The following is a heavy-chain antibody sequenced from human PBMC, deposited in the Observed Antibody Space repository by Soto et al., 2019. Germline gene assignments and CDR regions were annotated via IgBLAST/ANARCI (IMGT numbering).Heavy chain of an antibody. J-gene: IGHJ6*02. Sequence: QVQLQESGPGLVKPSQTLSLTCTVSGGSISSGGYYWSWIRQHPGKGLEWIGYIYYSGSTYYNPSLKGRVTISVDTSKKRFSLKLSSVTAADTAVYYCAASCVACGGFNYYGMDVWGQGTTVTVSS. D-gene: IGHD5-12*01. V-gene: IGHV4-31*03. CDR1: GGSISSGGYY. CDR3: AASCVACGGFNYYGMDV. CDR2: IYYSGST.